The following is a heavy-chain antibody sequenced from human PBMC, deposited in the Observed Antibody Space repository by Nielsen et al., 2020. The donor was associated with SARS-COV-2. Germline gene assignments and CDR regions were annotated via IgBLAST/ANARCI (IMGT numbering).Heavy chain of an antibody. J-gene: IGHJ4*02. D-gene: IGHD5-12*01. CDR2: IYHSGSA. CDR1: GGSISSGGHN. V-gene: IGHV4-31*03. CDR3: ARVRTDRSGFYAFDN. Sequence: SETLSLTCTVSGGSISSGGHNWSWVRQHPGEGLEWIGNIYHSGSAYYNPSLKGRVTLSIDTSENQFSLRLTSVTGADTAVYYCARVRTDRSGFYAFDNWGQGSLVTVSS.